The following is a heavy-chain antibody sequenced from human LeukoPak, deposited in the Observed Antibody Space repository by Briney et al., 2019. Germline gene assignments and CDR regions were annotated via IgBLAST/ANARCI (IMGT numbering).Heavy chain of an antibody. V-gene: IGHV3-30*02. CDR1: GFTFSSYG. CDR3: AKEIAALTYYYYMDV. J-gene: IGHJ6*03. D-gene: IGHD6-13*01. Sequence: PGGSLRLSCAASGFTFSSYGMHWVRQAPGKGLEWVAFIRYDGSNKYYADSVKGRFTTSRDNSKNTLYLQMNSLRAEDTAVYYCAKEIAALTYYYYMDVWGKGTTVTVSS. CDR2: IRYDGSNK.